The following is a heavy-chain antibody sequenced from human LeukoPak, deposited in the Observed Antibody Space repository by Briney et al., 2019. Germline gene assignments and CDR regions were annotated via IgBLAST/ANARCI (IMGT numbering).Heavy chain of an antibody. CDR1: GGSISSSGYY. CDR2: IYYSGST. J-gene: IGHJ4*02. D-gene: IGHD4-17*01. Sequence: SETLSLTCTVSGGSISSSGYYWSWIRQHPGKGLEWIGYIYYSGSTYYNPSLKSRVTISVDTSKNQFSLKLSSVTAADTAVYYCARVDYGDYRFDYWGQGTLVTVSS. V-gene: IGHV4-31*03. CDR3: ARVDYGDYRFDY.